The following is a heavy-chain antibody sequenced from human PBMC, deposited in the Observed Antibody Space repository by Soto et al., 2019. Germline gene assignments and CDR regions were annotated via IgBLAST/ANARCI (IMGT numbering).Heavy chain of an antibody. J-gene: IGHJ4*02. D-gene: IGHD5-18*01. Sequence: PSETLSLTCTVSGGSISSYYWSWIRQPPGKGLEWIGYIYYSGSTNYNPSLKSRVTISVDTSKNQFSLKLSSVTAADTAVYYCARAGAMVTGLDYWGQGTLVTVSS. CDR3: ARAGAMVTGLDY. CDR2: IYYSGST. V-gene: IGHV4-59*01. CDR1: GGSISSYY.